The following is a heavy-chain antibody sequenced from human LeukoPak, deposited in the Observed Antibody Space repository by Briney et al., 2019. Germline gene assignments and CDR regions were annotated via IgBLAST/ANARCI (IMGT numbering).Heavy chain of an antibody. CDR3: AKDGLSVGFDP. CDR2: ISYDGSNK. CDR1: GSTFSSYG. J-gene: IGHJ5*02. V-gene: IGHV3-30*18. Sequence: AGGSLRLSCAASGSTFSSYGMHWVRQAPGKGLEWVAVISYDGSNKYYADSVKGRFTISRDNSKNTLYLQMNSLRAEDTAVYYCAKDGLSVGFDPWGQGTLVTVSS.